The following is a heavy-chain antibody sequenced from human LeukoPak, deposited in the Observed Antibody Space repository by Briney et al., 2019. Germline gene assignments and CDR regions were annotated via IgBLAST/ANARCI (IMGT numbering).Heavy chain of an antibody. CDR2: ISVDGRSD. V-gene: IGHV3-30-3*02. CDR1: ASTFNTYV. CDR3: AKSARLLWFGEEWGESFDM. Sequence: PGGSLRLSCAASASTFNTYVVHWVRQAPGRGLEWVAGISVDGRSDHYPDSLRRRFTISRDNSNNALYLQMNSLRGEDTAAYYCAKSARLLWFGEEWGESFDMWGQGTMVTVSS. J-gene: IGHJ3*02. D-gene: IGHD3-10*01.